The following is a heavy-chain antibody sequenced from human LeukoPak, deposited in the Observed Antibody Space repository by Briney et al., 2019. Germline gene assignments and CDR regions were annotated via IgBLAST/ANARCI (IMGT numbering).Heavy chain of an antibody. CDR3: ARGGYYGSGSYTVDV. Sequence: SETLSLTCIASGVSISGYYWNWIRQPAGKGLEWIGRMYTSGSTNYNPSLRSRVTMSVDTSKNQFSLRLSSVTAADTAVYYCARGGYYGSGSYTVDVWGKGTTVTVSS. V-gene: IGHV4-4*07. D-gene: IGHD3-10*01. CDR2: MYTSGST. J-gene: IGHJ6*04. CDR1: GVSISGYY.